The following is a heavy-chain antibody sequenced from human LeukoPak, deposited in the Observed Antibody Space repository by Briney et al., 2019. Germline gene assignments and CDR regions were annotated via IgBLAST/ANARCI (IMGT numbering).Heavy chain of an antibody. Sequence: GGSLRLSCAASELTFSSYGMCWVRQAPVKGLEWVSAISGSGGSTYYADSVKGRFTISRDNAKNSLYLQMNSLRAEDTAVYYCAALDTAMVTSGGYWGQGTLVTVSS. CDR3: AALDTAMVTSGGY. CDR2: ISGSGGST. CDR1: ELTFSSYG. J-gene: IGHJ4*02. D-gene: IGHD5-18*01. V-gene: IGHV3-23*01.